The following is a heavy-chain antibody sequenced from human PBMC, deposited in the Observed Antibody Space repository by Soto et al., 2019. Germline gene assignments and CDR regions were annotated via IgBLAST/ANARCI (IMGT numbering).Heavy chain of an antibody. D-gene: IGHD5-12*01. CDR3: TKNSAYALDY. CDR1: RYSINNNNW. CDR2: LHHGGST. Sequence: LPETLSLTCDVSRYSINNNNWWSWVRQPPGGGLEWIGELHHGGSTNYNPSLERRATFSVDISKNQFFLKLSSVTAADTAVYYCTKNSAYALDYWGQGTLVTVSS. J-gene: IGHJ4*02. V-gene: IGHV4-4*03.